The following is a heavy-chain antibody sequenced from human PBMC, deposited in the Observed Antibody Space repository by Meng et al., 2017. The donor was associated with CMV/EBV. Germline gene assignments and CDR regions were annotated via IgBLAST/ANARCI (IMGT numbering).Heavy chain of an antibody. J-gene: IGHJ4*02. Sequence: QLKLEEAGPGLVKPSETLSFTCTVSGGSISSSSYYWGWIRQPPGKGLEWIGSIYYSGSTYYNPSLKSRVTISVDTSKNQFSLKLSSVTAADTAVYYCASIVGAQDYWGQGTLVTVSS. CDR3: ASIVGAQDY. V-gene: IGHV4-39*07. D-gene: IGHD1-26*01. CDR1: GGSISSSSYY. CDR2: IYYSGST.